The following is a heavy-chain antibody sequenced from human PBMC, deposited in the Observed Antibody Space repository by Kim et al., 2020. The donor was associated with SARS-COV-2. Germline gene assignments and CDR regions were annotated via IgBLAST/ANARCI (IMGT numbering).Heavy chain of an antibody. D-gene: IGHD3-16*01. V-gene: IGHV7-4-1*01. CDR1: GYTFTSYG. CDR3: ARDPLRGYGMDV. Sequence: ASVKVSCEASGYTFTSYGLNWVRQAPGRGLEWMGWISTNTGNPVYAQGFTGRFAFSLDTSVNTAYLHISSLKSEDSAVYYCARDPLRGYGMDVCGQGTTV. CDR2: ISTNTGNP. J-gene: IGHJ6*02.